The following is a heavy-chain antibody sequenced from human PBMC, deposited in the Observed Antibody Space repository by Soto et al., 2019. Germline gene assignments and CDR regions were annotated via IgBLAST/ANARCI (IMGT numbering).Heavy chain of an antibody. CDR2: ISYDGSNK. V-gene: IGHV3-30*18. CDR3: AKDSGGWNYDYYYYYGMDV. D-gene: IGHD1-7*01. CDR1: GFTFSSYG. Sequence: GGSLRLSCAASGFTFSSYGMHWVRQAPGKGLKWVAVISYDGSNKYYADSVKGRFTISRDNSKNTLYLRMNSLRAEDTAVYYCAKDSGGWNYDYYYYYGMDVWGQGTTVTVSS. J-gene: IGHJ6*02.